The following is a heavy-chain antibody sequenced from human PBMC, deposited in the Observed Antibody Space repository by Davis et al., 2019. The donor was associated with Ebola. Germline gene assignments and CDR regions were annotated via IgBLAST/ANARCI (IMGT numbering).Heavy chain of an antibody. CDR3: ARGPVWRRWFDP. CDR2: INHSGST. J-gene: IGHJ5*02. V-gene: IGHV4-34*01. CDR1: GVSISAYY. D-gene: IGHD2-21*01. Sequence: SETLSLTCTVSGVSISAYYWSWIRQPPGKGLEWIGKINHSGSTNYNPSLKSRVTISVDTSKNQFSLKLSSVTAADTAVYYCARGPVWRRWFDPWGQGTLVTVSS.